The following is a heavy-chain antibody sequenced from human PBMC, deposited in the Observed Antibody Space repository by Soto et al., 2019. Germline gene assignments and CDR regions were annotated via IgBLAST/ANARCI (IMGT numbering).Heavy chain of an antibody. J-gene: IGHJ4*02. CDR3: ARHFGVAPAAAGTFDY. Sequence: ASVKVSCKASGYTFTSYGISWVRQAPGQGLEWMGWTSAYNGNTNYAQKLQGRVTMTTDTSTSTAYMELRSLRSDDTAVYYCARHFGVAPAAAGTFDYWGQGTLVTVSS. CDR1: GYTFTSYG. CDR2: TSAYNGNT. V-gene: IGHV1-18*01. D-gene: IGHD6-13*01.